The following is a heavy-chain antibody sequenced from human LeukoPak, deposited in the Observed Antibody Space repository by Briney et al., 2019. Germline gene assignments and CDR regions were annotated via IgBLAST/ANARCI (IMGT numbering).Heavy chain of an antibody. CDR2: ISGSGGST. D-gene: IGHD2-15*01. CDR1: GFTFSSYA. CDR3: AKEGDIVVVVAATAPNWFDP. V-gene: IGHV3-23*01. J-gene: IGHJ5*02. Sequence: GGSLRVSCAASGFTFSSYAMSWVRQAPGKGLEWVSAISGSGGSTYYADSVKGRFTISRDNSKNTLYLQMNSLRAEDTAVYYCAKEGDIVVVVAATAPNWFDPWGQGTLVTVSS.